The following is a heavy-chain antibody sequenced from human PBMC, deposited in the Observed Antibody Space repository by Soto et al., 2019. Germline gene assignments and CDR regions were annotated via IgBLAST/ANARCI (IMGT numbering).Heavy chain of an antibody. V-gene: IGHV3-30*03. CDR3: CYFDY. D-gene: IGHD3-3*01. CDR2: ISYDGSNK. Sequence: GGSLRLSCAASGFTFSSYGMHWVRQAPGKGLEWVAVISYDGSNKYYADSVKGRFTISRDNSKNTLYLQNCAKDQCGGAWSGYCYFDYWGQGTLVTVSS. CDR1: GFTFSSYG. J-gene: IGHJ4*02.